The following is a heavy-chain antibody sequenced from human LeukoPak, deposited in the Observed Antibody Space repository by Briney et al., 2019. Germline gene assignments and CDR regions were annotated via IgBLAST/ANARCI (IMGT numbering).Heavy chain of an antibody. D-gene: IGHD6-13*01. CDR1: GYTFSGYY. CDR2: INPNSGT. Sequence: ASVKVSCKASGYTFSGYYIHWVRQGPGQGLEWMGWINPNSGTKYAQNFQGRVTMTRDTSISTAYMELSRLRSDDTAVYYCAREEQHQRGRHFEYWGQGTLVTVSS. V-gene: IGHV1-2*02. J-gene: IGHJ4*02. CDR3: AREEQHQRGRHFEY.